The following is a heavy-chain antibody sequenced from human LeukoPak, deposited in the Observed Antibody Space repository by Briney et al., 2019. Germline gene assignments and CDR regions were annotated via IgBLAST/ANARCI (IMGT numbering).Heavy chain of an antibody. CDR1: GFTFSSYA. D-gene: IGHD3-10*01. CDR2: ISGSGAST. J-gene: IGHJ4*02. CDR3: AKANMVRGVTLKFDY. V-gene: IGHV3-23*01. Sequence: GGSLRLSCAASGFTFSSYAMTWVRQAPGKGLEWVSGISGSGASTYYADSVKGRFTISRDNFKNTLYLQMNSLRAEDTAVYYCAKANMVRGVTLKFDYWGQGTLVTVSS.